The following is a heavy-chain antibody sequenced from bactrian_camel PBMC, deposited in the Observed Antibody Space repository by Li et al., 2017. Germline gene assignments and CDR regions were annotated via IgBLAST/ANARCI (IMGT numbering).Heavy chain of an antibody. V-gene: IGHV3S53*01. J-gene: IGHJ4*01. D-gene: IGHD3*01. CDR1: GYNFRNCQ. CDR2: ISKDGTT. CDR3: AACQNQINGGPRY. Sequence: HVQLVESGGGSVQAGGSLKLSCAASGYNFRNCQMGWYRQVPGNEREMVSTISKDGTTTYTDSVKGRFTISQDNTKVTLYLNMTSLKSEDTAVYYCAACQNQINGGPRYWGQGTQVTVS.